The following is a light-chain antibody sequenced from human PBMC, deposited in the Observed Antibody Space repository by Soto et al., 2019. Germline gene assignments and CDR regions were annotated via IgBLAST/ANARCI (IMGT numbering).Light chain of an antibody. CDR3: QQSFNTPVT. Sequence: DIQMTQSPSTLSASVGDRVTITCRASQSISSWLAWYQQKPGKAPKLLIYDASSLESGVPSRFSGSGSGTEFTLTISSLQPDDFATYYCQQSFNTPVTFGQGTRLEI. CDR1: QSISSW. J-gene: IGKJ5*01. V-gene: IGKV1-5*01. CDR2: DAS.